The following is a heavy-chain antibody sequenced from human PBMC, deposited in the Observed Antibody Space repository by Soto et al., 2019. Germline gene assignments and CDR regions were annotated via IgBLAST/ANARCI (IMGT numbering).Heavy chain of an antibody. CDR2: TTSDGARI. CDR1: GFAFSTYG. D-gene: IGHD1-26*01. CDR3: ARNNPGREWELPDY. Sequence: QVQLVESGGGVVQPGRSLRLSCAASGFAFSTYGMHWVRQAPGKGLEWVAVTTSDGARINYADSVKGRFTISRDNSRTTLYLQRNSLRIDDTAVYYCARNNPGREWELPDYWGQGTLVTVSS. V-gene: IGHV3-30*03. J-gene: IGHJ4*02.